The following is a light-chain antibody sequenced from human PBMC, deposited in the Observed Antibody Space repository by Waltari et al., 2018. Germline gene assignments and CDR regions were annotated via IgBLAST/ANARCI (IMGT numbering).Light chain of an antibody. Sequence: QSVLTQPPSASGTPGQRVTISCSGSNSNIGTNGVNWYQQVPGTAPKLLIYNNNDRASGVPDRFSAAKSGTSASLAISGLQSEDEANYYCGAWDDRPNVVVFGGGTKLTVL. CDR2: NNN. V-gene: IGLV1-44*01. CDR1: NSNIGTNG. J-gene: IGLJ2*01. CDR3: GAWDDRPNVVV.